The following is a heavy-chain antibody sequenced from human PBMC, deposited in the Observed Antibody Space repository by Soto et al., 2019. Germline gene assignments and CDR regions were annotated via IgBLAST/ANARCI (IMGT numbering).Heavy chain of an antibody. CDR1: GFSLSNGVMG. D-gene: IGHD2-21*01. CDR3: ARDCGDSNYF. J-gene: IGHJ4*02. CDR2: IFSNGEK. V-gene: IGHV2-26*01. Sequence: QVTLKESGPVLVRPTETLTLTCTVSGFSLSNGVMGVTWIRQAPGKALEWLALIFSNGEKLYSTSLQSRLSISKDTARSQVVLTLNHMEPVDTDTYYCARDCGDSNYFWGQGIPVTVSS.